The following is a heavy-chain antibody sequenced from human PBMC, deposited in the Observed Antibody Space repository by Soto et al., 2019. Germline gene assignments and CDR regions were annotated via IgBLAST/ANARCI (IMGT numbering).Heavy chain of an antibody. V-gene: IGHV3-30*18. CDR2: ISYDGSNK. J-gene: IGHJ6*02. D-gene: IGHD6-19*01. CDR1: GFTFSSYG. Sequence: GGSLRLSCAASGFTFSSYGMHWVRQAPGKGLEWVAVISYDGSNKYYADSVKGRFTISRDNSKNTLYRQMKSLRAEDTAVYYCAKEPAIAVAGTRAYYYSGMDVWGQG. CDR3: AKEPAIAVAGTRAYYYSGMDV.